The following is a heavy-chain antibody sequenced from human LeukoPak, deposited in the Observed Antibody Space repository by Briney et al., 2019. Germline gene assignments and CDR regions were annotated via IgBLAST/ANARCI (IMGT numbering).Heavy chain of an antibody. CDR2: IWYDGSNT. D-gene: IGHD6-19*01. J-gene: IGHJ4*02. CDR1: GFTFSSYG. V-gene: IGHV3-33*01. Sequence: GGSLRLSFAASGFTFSSYGMHWVRQAPGKGLEGLAVIWYDGSNTYYADSVKGRFTISRDNSKDTLFPQLNSLRAEDTAVYYCACQGPEGTSGWYWGQGTLVTVSS. CDR3: ACQGPEGTSGWY.